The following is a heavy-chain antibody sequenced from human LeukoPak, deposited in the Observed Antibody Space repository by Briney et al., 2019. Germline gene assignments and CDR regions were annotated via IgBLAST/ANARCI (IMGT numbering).Heavy chain of an antibody. D-gene: IGHD6-19*01. J-gene: IGHJ4*02. Sequence: GGSLRLSCAASGFTFSNAWMTWVRQAPGKGLEWVGRIKSKIDGETTDYAAPVKGRFTISRDDSKNTLYLQMNSLKIEDTAMYYCTTQPWQVDYWGQGTLVAVSS. CDR2: IKSKIDGETT. CDR3: TTQPWQVDY. V-gene: IGHV3-15*01. CDR1: GFTFSNAW.